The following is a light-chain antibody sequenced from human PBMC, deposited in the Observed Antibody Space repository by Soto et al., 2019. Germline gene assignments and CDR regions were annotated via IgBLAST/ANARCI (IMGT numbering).Light chain of an antibody. J-gene: IGLJ2*01. CDR3: SSYTSSSTLVV. CDR2: DVS. V-gene: IGLV2-14*01. CDR1: SSDVGGYNY. Sequence: QSALTQPASVSGSPGQSITISCTGTSSDVGGYNYVSWYQQHPGKAPKLMIYDVSNRPSGVSNRFSGSKSGNTASLTISGLQAEDEADYYCSSYTSSSTLVVFGGGTKV.